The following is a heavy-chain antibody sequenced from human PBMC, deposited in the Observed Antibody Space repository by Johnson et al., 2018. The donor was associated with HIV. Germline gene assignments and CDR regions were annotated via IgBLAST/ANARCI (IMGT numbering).Heavy chain of an antibody. CDR2: IRYDGDIT. CDR3: ARRMVVGYHALDF. CDR1: GFTFSSYG. J-gene: IGHJ3*01. D-gene: IGHD2-21*01. Sequence: QVQLVESGGGVVQPGRSLRLSCAASGFTFSSYGMHWVRQAPGKGLEWVAFIRYDGDITYYVDSVKGRFTISRDNSKNTLYLQMNSLRTEDTAMYYCARRMVVGYHALDFWGQGTVVSVPS. V-gene: IGHV3-33*08.